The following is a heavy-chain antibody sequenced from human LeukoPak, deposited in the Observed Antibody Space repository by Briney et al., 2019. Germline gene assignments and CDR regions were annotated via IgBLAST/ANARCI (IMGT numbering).Heavy chain of an antibody. CDR1: GFTLNPYY. CDR2: ISYSGST. J-gene: IGHJ6*03. V-gene: IGHV4-59*01. Sequence: SETLSLTCTASGFTLNPYYWSWIRQPPGKGLEWIGYISYSGSTNYNPSLNSRLTISLDTSKNHFSLKLSSVTAGDTAIYFCARYIRGPNYYIDVWGKGTTVTVSS. CDR3: ARYIRGPNYYIDV. D-gene: IGHD1-14*01.